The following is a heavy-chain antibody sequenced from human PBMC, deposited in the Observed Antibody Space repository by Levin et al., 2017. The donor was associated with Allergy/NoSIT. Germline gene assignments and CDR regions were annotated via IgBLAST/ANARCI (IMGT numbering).Heavy chain of an antibody. CDR3: VKAGTGTRNTYDY. V-gene: IGHV3-23*01. CDR1: GFTFRNYA. CDR2: INDNGADT. Sequence: QAGGSLRLSCAASGFTFRNYAMAWVRQASGRGLEWVSTINDNGADTYYADSVRGRFTISKDISKSTLFLQMDTLRVEDTAVYYCVKAGTGTRNTYDYWGQGAQVTVSS. J-gene: IGHJ4*02. D-gene: IGHD1-14*01.